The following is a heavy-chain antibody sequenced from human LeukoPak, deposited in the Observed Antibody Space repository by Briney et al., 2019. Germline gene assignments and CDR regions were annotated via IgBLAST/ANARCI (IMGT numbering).Heavy chain of an antibody. J-gene: IGHJ4*02. Sequence: GGSLRLSCAASGFTFTRHAMSWVRQAPGKGLEWVSAVSSGGDSTHYADSVKGRFTISRDNSKNTLYLQMNSLRAEDTAVYYCARATIGLYDYWGQGTLVTVSS. CDR2: VSSGGDST. V-gene: IGHV3-23*01. CDR3: ARATIGLYDY. CDR1: GFTFTRHA. D-gene: IGHD5-12*01.